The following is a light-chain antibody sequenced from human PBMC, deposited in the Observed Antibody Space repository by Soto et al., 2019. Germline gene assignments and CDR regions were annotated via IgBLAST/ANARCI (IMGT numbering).Light chain of an antibody. J-gene: IGLJ1*01. Sequence: QSVLTQPPSASASLGASVTLTCTLSSGYSNYKVDWYQQRPGKGPRFVMRVGTGGIVGSKGDGIPDRFSVLGSGLNRYLTINNIQEEDESDYYCGADHGGGSNFVYVFGTGIKLTVL. CDR1: SGYSNYK. CDR2: VGTGGIVG. V-gene: IGLV9-49*01. CDR3: GADHGGGSNFVYV.